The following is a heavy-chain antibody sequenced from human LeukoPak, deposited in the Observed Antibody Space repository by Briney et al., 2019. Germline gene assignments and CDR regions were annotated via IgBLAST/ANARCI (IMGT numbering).Heavy chain of an antibody. CDR2: ISSTSTTI. J-gene: IGHJ4*02. V-gene: IGHV3-48*01. CDR3: ARATFEGLPMAETDY. Sequence: GGSLRLSCAASGFTFSTYSMNWVRQAPGRGLEWVSSISSTSTTIYYADSVKGRFTISRDNAKNSLYLQMNSLRVEDTAVYYCARATFEGLPMAETDYWGQGTLVTVSS. CDR1: GFTFSTYS. D-gene: IGHD3-16*01.